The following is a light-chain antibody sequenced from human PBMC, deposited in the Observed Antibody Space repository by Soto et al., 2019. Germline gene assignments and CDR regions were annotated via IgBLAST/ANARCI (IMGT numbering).Light chain of an antibody. J-gene: IGKJ5*01. Sequence: EIVLTQSPGTLSLSPGERATLSCRASQSVSSSYLAWYQQKPGQAPRLLIYGASTRATGIPAKFSGSGSGTEFSLTISSLEPEDFAVYYCQHRSNWPPEITFGQGTRLEIK. CDR1: QSVSSSY. V-gene: IGKV3D-20*02. CDR3: QHRSNWPPEIT. CDR2: GAS.